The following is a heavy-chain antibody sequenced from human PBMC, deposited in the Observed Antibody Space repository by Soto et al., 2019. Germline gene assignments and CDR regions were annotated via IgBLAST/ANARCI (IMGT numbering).Heavy chain of an antibody. J-gene: IGHJ4*02. CDR1: GFTFSNAW. D-gene: IGHD2-2*01. Sequence: PGGSLRLSCAASGFTFSNAWMSWVRQAPGKGLEWVGRIKSKTDGGTTDYAAPVKGRFTISRDDSKNTLYLQMNSLKTEDTAVYYCTTALIVVVPAANWGQGTLVTVSS. CDR2: IKSKTDGGTT. CDR3: TTALIVVVPAAN. V-gene: IGHV3-15*01.